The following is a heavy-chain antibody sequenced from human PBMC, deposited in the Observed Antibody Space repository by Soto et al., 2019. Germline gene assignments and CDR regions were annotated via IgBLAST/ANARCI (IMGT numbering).Heavy chain of an antibody. Sequence: ASVKVSCKASGYTFTSYAMHWVRQAPGQRLEWMGWINAGNGNTKYSQKFQGRVTITRDTSASTAYMELSSLRSEDTAVYYCARAGWELRAFDIWDQGTMVTVSS. CDR2: INAGNGNT. D-gene: IGHD1-26*01. V-gene: IGHV1-3*01. CDR3: ARAGWELRAFDI. CDR1: GYTFTSYA. J-gene: IGHJ3*02.